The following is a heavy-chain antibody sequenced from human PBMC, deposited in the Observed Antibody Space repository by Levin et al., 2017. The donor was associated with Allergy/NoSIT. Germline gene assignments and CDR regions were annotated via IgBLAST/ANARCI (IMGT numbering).Heavy chain of an antibody. V-gene: IGHV4-34*01. J-gene: IGHJ4*02. CDR2: INHSGST. CDR1: GGSFSGYY. D-gene: IGHD2-15*01. Sequence: PSETLSLTCAVYGGSFSGYYWSWIRQPPGKGLEWIGEINHSGSTNYNPSLKSRVTISVDTSKNQFSLKLSSVTAADTAVYYCARRVVVAAPFDYWGQGTLVTVSS. CDR3: ARRVVVAAPFDY.